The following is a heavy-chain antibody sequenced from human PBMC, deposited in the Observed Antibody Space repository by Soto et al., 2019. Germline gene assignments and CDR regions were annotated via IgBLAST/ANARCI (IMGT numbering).Heavy chain of an antibody. D-gene: IGHD6-13*01. CDR1: GYSFIDYW. V-gene: IGHV5-10-1*01. CDR3: ARTAAAGKYYYGMDV. Sequence: PGESLKISCKGSGYSFIDYWIGWVRQVPGKGLEWMGRIDPSDSYTNYSPSFQGHVTISADKSISTAYLQWSSLKASDTAMYYCARTAAAGKYYYGMDVWGQGTTVTVSS. J-gene: IGHJ6*02. CDR2: IDPSDSYT.